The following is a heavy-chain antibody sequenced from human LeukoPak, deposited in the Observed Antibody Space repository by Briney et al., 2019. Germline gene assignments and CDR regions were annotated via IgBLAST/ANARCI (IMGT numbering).Heavy chain of an antibody. J-gene: IGHJ4*02. Sequence: SGGSLRLSCAASGFTFSSYGMHWVRQAPGKGLEWVAVISYDGSNKYYADSVKGRFTISRDNSKNTLYLQMNSLRAEDTAVYYCAKDRYGSGTYQDYWGQGTLVTVSS. CDR3: AKDRYGSGTYQDY. V-gene: IGHV3-30*18. CDR2: ISYDGSNK. CDR1: GFTFSSYG. D-gene: IGHD3-10*01.